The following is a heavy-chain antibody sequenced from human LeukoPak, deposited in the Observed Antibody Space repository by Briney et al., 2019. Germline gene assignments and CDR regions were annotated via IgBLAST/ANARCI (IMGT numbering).Heavy chain of an antibody. CDR3: ARQGSYVDY. Sequence: GESLKISCKGSGYSFTSYWIARVRQMPGEGLEWMGIIYPGDSDTRYSPSFQGQVTISADKSISTAYLQWSSLKASHTAMYYCARQGSYVDYWAQGTLLTVSS. J-gene: IGHJ4*02. CDR2: IYPGDSDT. CDR1: GYSFTSYW. V-gene: IGHV5-51*01.